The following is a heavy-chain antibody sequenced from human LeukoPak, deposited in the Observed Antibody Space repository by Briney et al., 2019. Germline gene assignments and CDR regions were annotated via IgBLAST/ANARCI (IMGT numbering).Heavy chain of an antibody. CDR3: AKFSGSYYYYYAMDV. D-gene: IGHD1-26*01. CDR1: GFTFSSYA. V-gene: IGHV3-64*01. CDR2: ISSNGGST. Sequence: GGSLRLSCAASGFTFSSYAMHWVRQAPGKGLEYVSAISSNGGSTYYANSVKGRFTISRDNSKNTLYLQMDGLGAENTAVYYCAKFSGSYYYYYAMDVWGQGTTVTVSS. J-gene: IGHJ6*02.